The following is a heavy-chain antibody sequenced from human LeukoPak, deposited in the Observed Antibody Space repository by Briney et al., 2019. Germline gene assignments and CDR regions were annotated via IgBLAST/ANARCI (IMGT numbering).Heavy chain of an antibody. CDR1: GCSVSSYY. V-gene: IGHV4-59*02. CDR3: ARVDDSSGYYYTNAFDI. J-gene: IGHJ3*02. CDR2: INYSGST. Sequence: PSETLSLTCTVSGCSVSSYYWSWIRQPPGKGLEWIGYINYSGSTNYNPSLKSRVTISVDTSKNQFSLKLSSVTAADTAVYYCARVDDSSGYYYTNAFDIWGQGTMVTVSS. D-gene: IGHD3-22*01.